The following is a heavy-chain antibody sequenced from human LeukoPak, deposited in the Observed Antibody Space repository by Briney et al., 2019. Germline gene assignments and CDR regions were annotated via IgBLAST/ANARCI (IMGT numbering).Heavy chain of an antibody. CDR2: INDSGKT. D-gene: IGHD6-13*01. CDR3: ARSGSSWYYYYYMDV. J-gene: IGHJ6*03. V-gene: IGHV4-34*01. Sequence: SETLSLTCAVSGVSFSTYYWSWLRQPPGKGLEWIGEINDSGKTNTHPSLKSRITISVDTSKNQFSLKLSSVTAADTAVYYCARSGSSWYYYYYMDVWGKGTTVTVSS. CDR1: GVSFSTYY.